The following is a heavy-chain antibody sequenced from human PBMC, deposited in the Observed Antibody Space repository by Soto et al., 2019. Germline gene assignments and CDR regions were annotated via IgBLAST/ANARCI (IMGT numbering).Heavy chain of an antibody. Sequence: SETLSLTCAVYGGSFSGYYWSWIRQPPGRGLEWIGEINHSGSTNYNPSLKSRVTISVDTSKNQFSLKLSSVTAADTAVYYCARGLIYGSGTDYFDYWGQGTLVTVSS. CDR3: ARGLIYGSGTDYFDY. CDR1: GGSFSGYY. V-gene: IGHV4-34*01. CDR2: INHSGST. J-gene: IGHJ4*02. D-gene: IGHD3-10*01.